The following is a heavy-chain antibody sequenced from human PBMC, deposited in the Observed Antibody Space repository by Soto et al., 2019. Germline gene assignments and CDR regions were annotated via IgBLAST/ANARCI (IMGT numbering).Heavy chain of an antibody. J-gene: IGHJ6*02. CDR3: AATGGHYFGLDI. Sequence: QAQLLQSGGEVKKPGASVKVSCNSSDHTFTYYGINWVRRAPGQGLEWMGWISGYNGNTKYAQKFQDRGTMSADTTARTAYMEMRSLTSDDNAVYFCAATGGHYFGLDIWGQGTTVTVSS. CDR1: DHTFTYYG. CDR2: ISGYNGNT. D-gene: IGHD2-8*02. V-gene: IGHV1-18*01.